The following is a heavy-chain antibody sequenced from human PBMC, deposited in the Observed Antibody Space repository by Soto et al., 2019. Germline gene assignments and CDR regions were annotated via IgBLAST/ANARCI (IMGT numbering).Heavy chain of an antibody. CDR1: EGTLTSYP. V-gene: IGHV1-69*01. CDR3: AARPAEYSYGYFEC. D-gene: IGHD5-18*01. Sequence: QVQLVQSGAEVKKPGSSVKTSCKAPEGTLTSYPTSWVQQAPGQGPEWMEGIIPISGTAHYAQKFQGRVTITADESTGTAHMELSSLMFDDTAVYCCAARPAEYSYGYFECWGQGILVSVSS. J-gene: IGHJ4*02. CDR2: IIPISGTA.